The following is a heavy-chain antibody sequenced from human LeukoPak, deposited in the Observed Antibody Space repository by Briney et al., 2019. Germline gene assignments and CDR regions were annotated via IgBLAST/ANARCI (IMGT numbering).Heavy chain of an antibody. V-gene: IGHV3-7*01. J-gene: IGHJ6*03. Sequence: GGSLRLSCAASGSTFSNYWMSWVRQAPGKGLEWVANIKQDGSEKYYVDSVKGRFTISRDNAKNSLYLQMNSLRAEDTAVYYCARGTEVPAAHYYYYYYMDVWGKGTTVTVS. CDR2: IKQDGSEK. CDR1: GSTFSNYW. CDR3: ARGTEVPAAHYYYYYYMDV. D-gene: IGHD2-2*01.